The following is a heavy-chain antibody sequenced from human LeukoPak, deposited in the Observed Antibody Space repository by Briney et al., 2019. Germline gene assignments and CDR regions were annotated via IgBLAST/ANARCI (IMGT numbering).Heavy chain of an antibody. CDR3: ARDSLRGTSRYSGYYFDY. V-gene: IGHV4-59*01. CDR2: IYYSGST. CDR1: GGSISSYY. J-gene: IGHJ4*02. D-gene: IGHD2-2*01. Sequence: SETLSLTCTVSGGSISSYYWSWIRQPPGKGLEWIGYIYYSGSTNYNPSLKRRVTISVDTSKNQFSLKLSSVTAADTAVYYCARDSLRGTSRYSGYYFDYWGQGTLVTVSS.